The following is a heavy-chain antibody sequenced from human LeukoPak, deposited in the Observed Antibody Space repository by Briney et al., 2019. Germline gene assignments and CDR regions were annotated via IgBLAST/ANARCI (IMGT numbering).Heavy chain of an antibody. J-gene: IGHJ4*02. CDR3: AKDGGGAVAGMRGFDY. CDR1: GFTFSSYG. CDR2: IRYDGSNK. V-gene: IGHV3-30*02. Sequence: GGSLRLSCAASGFTFSSYGMHWVRQAPGKGLEWVAFIRYDGSNKYYADSVKGRFTISRDNSKNTLYLQMNSLRAEDTAVYYCAKDGGGAVAGMRGFDYRGQGTLVTVSS. D-gene: IGHD6-19*01.